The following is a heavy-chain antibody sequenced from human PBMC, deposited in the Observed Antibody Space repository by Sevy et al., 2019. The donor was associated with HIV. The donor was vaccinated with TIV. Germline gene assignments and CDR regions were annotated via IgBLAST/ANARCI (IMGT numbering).Heavy chain of an antibody. V-gene: IGHV3-23*01. CDR2: ISGSGGST. J-gene: IGHJ3*02. CDR3: ANLIAARILDAFDI. Sequence: GGSLRLSCAASGFILSSYVMSWVRQAPGKGLEWVSAISGSGGSTYYADSVKGRFTISRDNSKNTLYLQMNSLRAEDTAVYYCANLIAARILDAFDIWGQGAMVTVSS. D-gene: IGHD6-13*01. CDR1: GFILSSYV.